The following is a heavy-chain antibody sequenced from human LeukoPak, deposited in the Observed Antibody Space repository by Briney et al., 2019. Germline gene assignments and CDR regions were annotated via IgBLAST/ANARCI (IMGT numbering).Heavy chain of an antibody. CDR1: GFTFSSYS. Sequence: GGSLRLSGAASGFTFSSYSMNWVRQAPGKGLEWVSYISSSSSTIYYADSVKGRFTISRDNAKNSLYLQMNSLRAEDTAVYYCARGEQLVRGFRELDYWGQGTLVTVSS. V-gene: IGHV3-48*01. D-gene: IGHD6-13*01. CDR3: ARGEQLVRGFRELDY. J-gene: IGHJ4*02. CDR2: ISSSSSTI.